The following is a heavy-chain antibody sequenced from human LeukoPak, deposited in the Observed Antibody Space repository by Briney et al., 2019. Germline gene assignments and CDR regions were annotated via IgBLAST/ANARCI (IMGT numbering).Heavy chain of an antibody. V-gene: IGHV3-74*01. J-gene: IGHJ4*02. Sequence: GGSLRLSCAASGFTFSNYWMHWVRQAPGKGLVWVSRIKSDGSSTSYADSVKGRFTISRDNARNTLYLQMNSLRADDTAVYYCTRDSPWLPDSYWGQGTLVTVSS. D-gene: IGHD5-24*01. CDR1: GFTFSNYW. CDR2: IKSDGSST. CDR3: TRDSPWLPDSY.